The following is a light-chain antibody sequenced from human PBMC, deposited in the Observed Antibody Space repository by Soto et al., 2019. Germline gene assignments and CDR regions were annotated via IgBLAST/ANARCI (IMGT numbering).Light chain of an antibody. J-gene: IGLJ1*01. CDR3: SSYTSSSTEV. CDR1: SSDVGAYIY. Sequence: QSVLTQPASVSGSPGQSIAISCTRTSSDVGAYIYVSWYQHHPGKAPKLILYDVSARPSGVSDRFSGSKSGNTASLTISGLQPEDEADYYCSSYTSSSTEVFGTGNKVTVL. V-gene: IGLV2-14*03. CDR2: DVS.